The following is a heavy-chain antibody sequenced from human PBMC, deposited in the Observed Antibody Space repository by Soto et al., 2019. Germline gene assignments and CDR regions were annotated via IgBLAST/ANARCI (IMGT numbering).Heavy chain of an antibody. Sequence: EVQLLESGGGLVQPGGSLRLSCAASGFTFSSYAMSWVRQAPGKGLEWVSAISGSGGSTYYADSVKGRFTISRDNSTNSLYLQMSGLRAEDTAVYYCAYSSTPFDYWGQGTLVTVSS. CDR1: GFTFSSYA. D-gene: IGHD6-13*01. V-gene: IGHV3-23*01. CDR2: ISGSGGST. CDR3: AYSSTPFDY. J-gene: IGHJ4*02.